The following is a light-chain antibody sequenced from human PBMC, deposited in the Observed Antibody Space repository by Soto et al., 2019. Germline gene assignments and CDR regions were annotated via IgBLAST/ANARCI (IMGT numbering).Light chain of an antibody. CDR1: KSVSNN. J-gene: IGKJ4*01. CDR2: GAA. Sequence: ETVMTQSPATLSESQGERATLSCRASKSVSNNLAWYQQKPCQAPRLLIYGAAARATGIPARFSGSGFGTEFTLTLSSLQSEDSAVYYCQHYNEWPLTFGGGTKVEIK. CDR3: QHYNEWPLT. V-gene: IGKV3-15*01.